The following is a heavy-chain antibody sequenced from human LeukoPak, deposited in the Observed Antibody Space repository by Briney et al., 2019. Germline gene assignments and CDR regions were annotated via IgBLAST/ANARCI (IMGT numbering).Heavy chain of an antibody. D-gene: IGHD3-3*01. V-gene: IGHV4-39*01. Sequence: SETLSLTCTVSGGSLSSSSYYWGWIRQPPGKGLEWIGSIYYSGSTYYNPSLKSRVTISVDTSKNQFSLKLSSVTAADTAVYYCARGRGYYDFWSGYIDYWGQGTLVAVSS. CDR1: GGSLSSSSYY. CDR3: ARGRGYYDFWSGYIDY. CDR2: IYYSGST. J-gene: IGHJ4*02.